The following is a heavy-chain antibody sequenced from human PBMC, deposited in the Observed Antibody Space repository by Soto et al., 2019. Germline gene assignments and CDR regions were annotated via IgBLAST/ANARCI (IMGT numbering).Heavy chain of an antibody. V-gene: IGHV4-31*03. CDR1: GGSISSGGYY. CDR3: ARAWGGGLRDANPWIQLWLTAFDI. CDR2: IYYSGST. J-gene: IGHJ3*02. Sequence: KTSETLSLTCTVSGGSISSGGYYWSWIRQHPGKGLEWIGYIYYSGSTYYNPSLKSRVTISVDTSKNQFSLKLSSVTAADTAVYYCARAWGGGLRDANPWIQLWLTAFDIWGQGTMVTVSS. D-gene: IGHD5-18*01.